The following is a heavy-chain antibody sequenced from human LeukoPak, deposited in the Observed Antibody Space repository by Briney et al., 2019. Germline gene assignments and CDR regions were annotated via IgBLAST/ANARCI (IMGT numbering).Heavy chain of an antibody. J-gene: IGHJ6*03. CDR3: AKAPSYYGSSFMDV. V-gene: IGHV3-53*01. D-gene: IGHD3-10*01. Sequence: PGGSLRLSCTVSGFTVSSDSMSWVRQAPGKGLKWVSFIYSGGSTHYSDSVKGRFTISRDNSKNTLYLQMNSLRAEDTAVYYCAKAPSYYGSSFMDVWGKGTTVTVSS. CDR1: GFTVSSDS. CDR2: IYSGGST.